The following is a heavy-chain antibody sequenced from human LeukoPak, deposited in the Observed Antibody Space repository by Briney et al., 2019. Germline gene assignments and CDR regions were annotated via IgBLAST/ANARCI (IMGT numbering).Heavy chain of an antibody. D-gene: IGHD6-13*01. CDR3: ARRWYSSSWHDWYFDL. CDR1: GGSISSNSYY. CDR2: IYYSGST. V-gene: IGHV4-39*01. J-gene: IGHJ2*01. Sequence: SETLSLTCAVSGGSISSNSYYWGWIRQPPGKGLEWIGSIYYSGSTYYNPSLKSRVTISVDTSKNQFSLKLSSVTAADTAVYYCARRWYSSSWHDWYFDLWGRGTLVTVSS.